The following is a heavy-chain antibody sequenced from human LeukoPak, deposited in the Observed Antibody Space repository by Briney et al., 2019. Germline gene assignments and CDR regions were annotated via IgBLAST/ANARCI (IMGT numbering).Heavy chain of an antibody. V-gene: IGHV3-30*01. Sequence: GGSLRLSCEASATTFGVYALHWFRQAPDKGLEWVAVISNDGTSQHYADSVKGRFIVSRDNTKNTLYLQMNGLRVDDSAKYYCARDGCSSTSCFRWFDRWGPGALVTVSS. J-gene: IGHJ5*02. CDR3: ARDGCSSTSCFRWFDR. CDR1: ATTFGVYA. CDR2: ISNDGTSQ. D-gene: IGHD2-2*01.